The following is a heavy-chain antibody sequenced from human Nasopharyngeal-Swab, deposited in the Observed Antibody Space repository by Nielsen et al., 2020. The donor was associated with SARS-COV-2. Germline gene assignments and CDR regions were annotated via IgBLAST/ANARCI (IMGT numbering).Heavy chain of an antibody. CDR2: INPNSGGT. J-gene: IGHJ5*02. D-gene: IGHD2-2*01. CDR1: GYTFTGYY. CDR3: ARAAGYCSSTSCCGWVGPYNWFDP. V-gene: IGHV1-2*04. Sequence: ASVKVSCKASGYTFTGYYMHWVRQAPGQGLEWRGWINPNSGGTNYAQKFQGWVTMTRDTSISTAYMELSKLRSDDTAVYYCARAAGYCSSTSCCGWVGPYNWFDPWGQGTLVTVSS.